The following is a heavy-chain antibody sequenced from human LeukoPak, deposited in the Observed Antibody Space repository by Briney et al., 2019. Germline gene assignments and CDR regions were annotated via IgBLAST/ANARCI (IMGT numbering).Heavy chain of an antibody. CDR1: GYTFTGYY. Sequence: ASVKVSCKASGYTFTGYYMHWVRQAPGQGLEWMGWINPNSGNTGYAQKFQGRVTMTRDMSTSTDYMELSSLRSEDTAIYYCARDNSVGDNAWWFDPWGQGTLVTVSS. D-gene: IGHD1-26*01. J-gene: IGHJ5*02. V-gene: IGHV1-2*02. CDR2: INPNSGNT. CDR3: ARDNSVGDNAWWFDP.